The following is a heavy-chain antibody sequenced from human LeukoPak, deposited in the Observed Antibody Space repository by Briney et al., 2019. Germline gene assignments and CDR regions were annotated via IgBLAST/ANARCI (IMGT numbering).Heavy chain of an antibody. D-gene: IGHD2-2*01. CDR1: GFTFITYG. J-gene: IGHJ6*03. V-gene: IGHV3-33*06. CDR3: AKGGSSSSCSGSSCYYMDV. CDR2: ICSVGSKM. Sequence: GGPLRLSCAASGFTFITYGMHWVRQAPGKGLEWVAVICSVGSKMYYADSVKGRFTISKDNSKNTLYLQLNSLRAEDTAVYYCAKGGSSSSCSGSSCYYMDVWGKGTTVTVSS.